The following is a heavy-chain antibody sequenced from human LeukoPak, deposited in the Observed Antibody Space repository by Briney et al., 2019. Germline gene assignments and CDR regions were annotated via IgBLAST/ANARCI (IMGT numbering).Heavy chain of an antibody. D-gene: IGHD3-22*01. CDR3: ATGKDRSGYYYSLDY. V-gene: IGHV1-69*01. CDR2: IIPIFGP. J-gene: IGHJ4*02. Sequence: ASVKVTCKASGGTFSTFPISWVRQAPGQGLEWIGGIIPIFGPNYAQKFQGRATISADLATATAYMELSSLTSEDTSVYYCATGKDRSGYYYSLDYWGQGTLVAVSS. CDR1: GGTFSTFP.